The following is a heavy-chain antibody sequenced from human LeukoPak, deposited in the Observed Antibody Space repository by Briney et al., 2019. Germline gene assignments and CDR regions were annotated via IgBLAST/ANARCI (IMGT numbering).Heavy chain of an antibody. CDR1: GVSISSYH. V-gene: IGHV4-59*01. J-gene: IGHJ4*02. D-gene: IGHD5-24*01. Sequence: PSETLSLTCTVSGVSISSYHWTWIRQPPGEGLEWIGHIYNSGSTNYNPSLRGRVTISLDTSKNQVSLKLSSVTAADTAMCYCARKDGDGWGQGTLVTVSS. CDR3: ARKDGDG. CDR2: IYNSGST.